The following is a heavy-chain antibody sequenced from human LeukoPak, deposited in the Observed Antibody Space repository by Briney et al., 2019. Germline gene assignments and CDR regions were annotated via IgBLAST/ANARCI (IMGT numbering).Heavy chain of an antibody. CDR1: GFTFSSYA. CDR3: AKDKPYYDDGLYFDY. J-gene: IGHJ4*02. Sequence: GGSLRLSCVASGFTFSSYAMGWVRQAPGKGLEWVSSISGSGHSTYYADSVKGRFTISRDNSKNTLYLQMTSLRAEDTAVYYCAKDKPYYDDGLYFDYWGQGTLVTVSS. D-gene: IGHD3-3*01. CDR2: ISGSGHST. V-gene: IGHV3-23*01.